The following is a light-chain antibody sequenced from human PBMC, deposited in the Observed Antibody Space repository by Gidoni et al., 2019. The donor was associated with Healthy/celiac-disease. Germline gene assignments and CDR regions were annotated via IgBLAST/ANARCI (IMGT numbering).Light chain of an antibody. Sequence: EIVMTQSPATLSVSPGERATLPCRASQSVSSNLAWYQQKPGQAPRLLIYGASTRATGIPARSSGSGSGTEFTLTISSLQSEDFAVYYCQQYNNWPDTFGQGTKLEIK. CDR3: QQYNNWPDT. V-gene: IGKV3-15*01. J-gene: IGKJ2*01. CDR2: GAS. CDR1: QSVSSN.